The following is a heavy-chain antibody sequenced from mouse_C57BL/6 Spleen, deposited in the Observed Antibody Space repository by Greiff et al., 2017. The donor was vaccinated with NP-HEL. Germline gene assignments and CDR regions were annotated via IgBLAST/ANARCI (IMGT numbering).Heavy chain of an antibody. CDR1: GYTFTSYW. Sequence: QVQLKQPGAELVKPGASVKLSCKASGYTFTSYWMQWVKQRPGQGLEWIGEIDPSDSYTNYNQKFKGKATLTVDTSSSTAYMQLSSLTSEDSAVYYCARITTVVADYFDYWGQGTTLTVSS. D-gene: IGHD1-1*01. V-gene: IGHV1-50*01. J-gene: IGHJ2*01. CDR3: ARITTVVADYFDY. CDR2: IDPSDSYT.